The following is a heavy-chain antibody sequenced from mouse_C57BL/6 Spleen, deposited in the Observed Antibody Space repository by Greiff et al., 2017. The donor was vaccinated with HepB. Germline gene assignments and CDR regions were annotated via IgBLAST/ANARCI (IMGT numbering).Heavy chain of an antibody. CDR2: ISSGSSTI. CDR3: ARGTYYGPFAY. V-gene: IGHV5-17*01. J-gene: IGHJ3*01. Sequence: EVQLVESGGGLVKPGGSLKLSCAASGFTFSDYGMHWVRQAPEKGLEWVAYISSGSSTIYYADTVKGRFTISRDNAKNTLFLQMTSLRSEDTAMYYCARGTYYGPFAYWGQGTLVTVSA. D-gene: IGHD1-1*01. CDR1: GFTFSDYG.